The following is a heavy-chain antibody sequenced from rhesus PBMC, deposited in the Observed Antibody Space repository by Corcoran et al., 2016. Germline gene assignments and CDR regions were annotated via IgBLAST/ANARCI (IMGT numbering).Heavy chain of an antibody. D-gene: IGHD2-33*01. J-gene: IGHJ4*01. CDR1: GGSISDSYR. CDR2: IYGSSTST. Sequence: QVQLQESGPGVVKPLETLSLTCAVSGGSISDSYRWSWIRQPPGKGLEWIGSIYGSSTSTNYNPSLKSLVTISKDTSKNQFSLKLSSVTAADTAVYYCARWLSNWGQGVLVTVSS. CDR3: ARWLSN. V-gene: IGHV4S10*01.